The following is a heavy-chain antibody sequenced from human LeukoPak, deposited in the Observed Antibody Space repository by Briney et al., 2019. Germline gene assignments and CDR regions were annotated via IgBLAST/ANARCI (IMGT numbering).Heavy chain of an antibody. CDR3: ARGDCSSTSCVNYYYYGMDV. D-gene: IGHD2-2*01. CDR1: GYTFTSYD. Sequence: GASVKVSCKASGYTFTSYDINWVRQATGQGLEWMGWMNPNSGNTSYAQKFQGRVTMTRNTSISTAYMELSSLRSEDTAVYYCARGDCSSTSCVNYYYYGMDVWGQGTTVTVSS. V-gene: IGHV1-8*01. J-gene: IGHJ6*02. CDR2: MNPNSGNT.